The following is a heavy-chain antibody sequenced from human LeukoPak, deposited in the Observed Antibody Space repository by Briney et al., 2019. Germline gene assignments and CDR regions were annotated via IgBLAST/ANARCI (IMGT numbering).Heavy chain of an antibody. CDR3: ARLFEMATIEGVLNYYFDY. J-gene: IGHJ4*02. CDR1: GGSISSYY. CDR2: IYYSGST. Sequence: PSETLSLTCTVSGGSISSYYWSWIRQPPGKGLEWIGYIYYSGSTNYNPSLKSRVTISVDTSKNQFSLKLSSVTAADTAVYYCARLFEMATIEGVLNYYFDYWGQGTLVTVSS. D-gene: IGHD5-24*01. V-gene: IGHV4-59*08.